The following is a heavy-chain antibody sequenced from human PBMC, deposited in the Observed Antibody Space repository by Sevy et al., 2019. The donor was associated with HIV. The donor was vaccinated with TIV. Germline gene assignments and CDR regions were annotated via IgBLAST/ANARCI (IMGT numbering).Heavy chain of an antibody. J-gene: IGHJ6*02. V-gene: IGHV1-69*13. CDR2: IIPIFGTA. D-gene: IGHD3-9*01. Sequence: ASVKVSCKASGGTFSSYAISWVRQAPGQGLEWMGGIIPIFGTANYAQKFQGRVTITADESTSTAYMELSGLRSEDTAVYYCARDFLKFTVRYFDWSLPRSGMDVWGQGTTVTVSS. CDR3: ARDFLKFTVRYFDWSLPRSGMDV. CDR1: GGTFSSYA.